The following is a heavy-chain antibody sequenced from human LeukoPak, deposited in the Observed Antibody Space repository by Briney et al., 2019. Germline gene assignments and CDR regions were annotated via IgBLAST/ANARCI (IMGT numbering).Heavy chain of an antibody. D-gene: IGHD3-22*01. Sequence: PSETLSLTCAVYGGSFSGYYWSWIRQPPGKGLEWIGEINHSGSTNYNPSLKSRVTISVDTSKNQFSLKLTSVTAADTAVYYCARGRYYDSSGFSWGQGTLVTVSS. CDR2: INHSGST. V-gene: IGHV4-34*01. CDR3: ARGRYYDSSGFS. J-gene: IGHJ5*02. CDR1: GGSFSGYY.